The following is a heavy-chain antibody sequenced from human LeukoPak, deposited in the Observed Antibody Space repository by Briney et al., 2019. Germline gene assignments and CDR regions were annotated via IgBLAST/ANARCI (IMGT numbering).Heavy chain of an antibody. Sequence: GGSLRLSCVASGFTFSSYWMSWVRQAPGKGLEWVANIKEDGGEENYVDSVKGRLTISRDNAKKSLYLQMNSLRAEDTALYYCATMIFGGGFDYWGQGTLVTVSS. J-gene: IGHJ4*02. CDR2: IKEDGGEE. D-gene: IGHD3/OR15-3a*01. CDR1: GFTFSSYW. CDR3: ATMIFGGGFDY. V-gene: IGHV3-7*01.